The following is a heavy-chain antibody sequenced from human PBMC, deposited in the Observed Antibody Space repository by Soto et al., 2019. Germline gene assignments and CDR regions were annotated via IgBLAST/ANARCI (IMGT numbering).Heavy chain of an antibody. CDR1: GDNFTSHY. CDR2: IYPTSGRT. Sequence: AAAKVSCKASGDNFTSHYMHWVRQAPGQVLDSMGIIYPTSGRTVYAQKFQGRVTMPRDTYTRSVYMELSSLRSDATAVYYCARVGYYSAVTTYDYYGLDVWG. J-gene: IGHJ6*04. V-gene: IGHV1-46*01. D-gene: IGHD3-3*01. CDR3: ARVGYYSAVTTYDYYGLDV.